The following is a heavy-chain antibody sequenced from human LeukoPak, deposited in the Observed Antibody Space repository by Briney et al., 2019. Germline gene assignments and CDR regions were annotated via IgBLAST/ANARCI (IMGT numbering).Heavy chain of an antibody. J-gene: IGHJ4*02. D-gene: IGHD4-23*01. V-gene: IGHV3-30*02. CDR3: ANTLTVAQYYFDY. CDR1: GFTFSSYG. CDR2: IRYDGSNK. Sequence: GESLKISCAASGFTFSSYGMHWVRQAPGKGLEWVAFIRYDGSNKYYADSVKGRFTISRDNSKNTLYLQMNCLRAEDTAVYYCANTLTVAQYYFDYWGQGTLVTVSS.